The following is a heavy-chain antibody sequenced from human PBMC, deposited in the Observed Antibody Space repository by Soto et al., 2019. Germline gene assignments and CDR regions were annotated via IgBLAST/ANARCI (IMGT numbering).Heavy chain of an antibody. CDR1: GFTFSSYS. CDR3: ARDKDWAFDY. V-gene: IGHV3-48*04. D-gene: IGHD3-9*01. J-gene: IGHJ4*02. Sequence: GGSLRLSCVASGFTFSSYSMVWVRQAPGKGLEWVSYIFVSSTTIYYADSVKGRFTVSRDNAKNSLFLLMNSLRAEDTAVYYCARDKDWAFDYWGQGTLVTVSS. CDR2: IFVSSTTI.